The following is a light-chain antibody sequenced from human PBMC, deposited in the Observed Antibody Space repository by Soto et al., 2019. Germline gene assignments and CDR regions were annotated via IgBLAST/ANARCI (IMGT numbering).Light chain of an antibody. CDR2: DAS. J-gene: IGKJ3*01. Sequence: DIQMTQSPSSLSASVGDRVAITCQASQDISNFLNWYQQKPGKASKLLTYDASDLETGVPSRFSESGSGTDFTFTISNLQPEDFATYYCQQYDSLPFTFGPGTKVDIK. CDR1: QDISNF. V-gene: IGKV1-33*01. CDR3: QQYDSLPFT.